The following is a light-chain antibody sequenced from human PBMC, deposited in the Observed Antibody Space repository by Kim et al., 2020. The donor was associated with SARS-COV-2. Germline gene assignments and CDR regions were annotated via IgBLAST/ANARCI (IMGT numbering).Light chain of an antibody. Sequence: SYELTQPPSVSVAPGKTARITCGGNNIGSKSVHWYQQKPGQAPVLVIYYDSDRPSGIPERFSGSNSGNTATLTISRVEAADEADYYCQVWDSSSDHWVFG. CDR3: QVWDSSSDHWV. J-gene: IGLJ3*02. CDR2: YDS. V-gene: IGLV3-21*04. CDR1: NIGSKS.